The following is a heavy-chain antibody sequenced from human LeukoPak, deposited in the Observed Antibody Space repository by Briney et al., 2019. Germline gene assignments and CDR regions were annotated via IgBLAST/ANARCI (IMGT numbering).Heavy chain of an antibody. D-gene: IGHD4-11*01. Sequence: SGGSLRLSCAASGFTFTSYYMHWVRQAPGQGLEWMGIINPSGGSTSYAQKFQGRVTMTRDMSTSTVYMELSSLRSEDTAVYYCARGGLPGNWFDPWGQGTLVTVSS. CDR1: GFTFTSYY. J-gene: IGHJ5*02. CDR2: INPSGGST. V-gene: IGHV1-46*01. CDR3: ARGGLPGNWFDP.